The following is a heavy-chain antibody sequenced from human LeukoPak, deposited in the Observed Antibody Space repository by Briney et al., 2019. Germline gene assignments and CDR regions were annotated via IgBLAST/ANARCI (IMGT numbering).Heavy chain of an antibody. D-gene: IGHD3-9*01. CDR2: IYSGGST. CDR3: VSAILTGVDY. Sequence: PGGSLRLSCAASGFTVSSNYMSWVRQAPGRGLEWVSVIYSGGSTYYADSVKGRFTISRDNSKNTLYLQMNSLRAEDTAVYYCVSAILTGVDYWGQGTLVTVSS. V-gene: IGHV3-53*01. CDR1: GFTVSSNY. J-gene: IGHJ4*02.